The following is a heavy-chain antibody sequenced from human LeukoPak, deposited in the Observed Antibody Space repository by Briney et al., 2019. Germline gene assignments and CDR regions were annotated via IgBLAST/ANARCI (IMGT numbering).Heavy chain of an antibody. CDR3: ARDGVWASSSYDY. CDR2: IYNSDNT. J-gene: IGHJ4*02. Sequence: SDTLSLTCSVSGVSISSSYWSWIRQPAGKGLEWIGRIYNSDNTDYNPSLKRRVTMSMDTSKNQFSLKLRSVTAADTAVYYCARDGVWASSSYDYWGQGTLVTVSS. CDR1: GVSISSSY. V-gene: IGHV4-4*07. D-gene: IGHD6-13*01.